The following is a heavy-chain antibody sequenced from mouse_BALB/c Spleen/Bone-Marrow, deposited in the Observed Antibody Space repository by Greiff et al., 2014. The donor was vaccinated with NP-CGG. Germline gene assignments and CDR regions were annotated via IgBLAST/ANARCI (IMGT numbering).Heavy chain of an antibody. CDR2: ISDGGNYS. CDR1: GFTSSDYY. J-gene: IGHJ4*01. CDR3: ARSRMRYGAMDY. V-gene: IGHV5-4*02. D-gene: IGHD2-10*02. Sequence: EVKLMESGGGLVKPGGSLKLSCAASGFTSSDYYIYWLRQTPEKRLEWVATISDGGNYSYYPDSVKGRFTISRDNAKNNLYLQMRSLKSEDTAMYYCARSRMRYGAMDYWGQGTSVTVFS.